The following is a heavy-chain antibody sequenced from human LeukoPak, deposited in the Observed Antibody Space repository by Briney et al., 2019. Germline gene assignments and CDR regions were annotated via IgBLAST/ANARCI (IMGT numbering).Heavy chain of an antibody. J-gene: IGHJ4*02. D-gene: IGHD1-26*01. CDR1: GFTFSSYS. V-gene: IGHV3-21*01. Sequence: PGGSLRLSCAASGFTFSSYSMNWVRQAPGKGLEWVSSISSSSSYIYYADSVKGRFTISRDNAKNSLYLQMNSLRAEDTAVYYCARGAAGATWTGSFDYWGQGTLVTVSS. CDR3: ARGAAGATWTGSFDY. CDR2: ISSSSSYI.